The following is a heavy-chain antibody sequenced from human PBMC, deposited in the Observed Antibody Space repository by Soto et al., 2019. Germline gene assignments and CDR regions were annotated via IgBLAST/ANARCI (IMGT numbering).Heavy chain of an antibody. CDR3: ASKVDTAMVPKKYYYYYMDV. Sequence: SVKVSCKASGGTFSSYTISWVRQAPGQGLEWMGRIIPILGIANYAQKFQGRVTITADKSTSTAYMELSSLRSEDTAVYYCASKVDTAMVPKKYYYYYMDVWGKGTTVTVSS. D-gene: IGHD5-18*01. CDR1: GGTFSSYT. CDR2: IIPILGIA. J-gene: IGHJ6*03. V-gene: IGHV1-69*02.